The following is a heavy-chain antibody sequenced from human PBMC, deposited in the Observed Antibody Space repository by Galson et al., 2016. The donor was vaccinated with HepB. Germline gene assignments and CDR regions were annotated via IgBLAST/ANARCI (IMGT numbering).Heavy chain of an antibody. V-gene: IGHV1-3*01. CDR3: ARAKWLLDHFDY. Sequence: SVKVSCKASGYSFTTYTIHWVRQAPGQSLEWMGWIHSGYGNTKYSQRFQGRLTITRDTSADTTYMELSSLRSEDPAVYYCARAKWLLDHFDYWGQGTLVTVSS. J-gene: IGHJ4*02. CDR1: GYSFTTYT. D-gene: IGHD3-3*01. CDR2: IHSGYGNT.